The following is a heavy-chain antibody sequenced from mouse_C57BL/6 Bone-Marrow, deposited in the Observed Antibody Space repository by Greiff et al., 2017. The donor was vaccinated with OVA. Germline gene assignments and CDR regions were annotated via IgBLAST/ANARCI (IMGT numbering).Heavy chain of an antibody. J-gene: IGHJ3*01. V-gene: IGHV2-9-1*01. CDR3: ARLGYYGSSRRWFAY. Sequence: QLQQSGPGLVAPSQSLSITCTVSGFSLTSYAISWVRQPPGKGLEWLGVIWTGGGTNYNSALKSRLSISKDNSKSQVFLKMNSLQTDDTARYYCARLGYYGSSRRWFAYWGQGTLVTVSA. CDR2: IWTGGGT. D-gene: IGHD1-1*01. CDR1: GFSLTSYA.